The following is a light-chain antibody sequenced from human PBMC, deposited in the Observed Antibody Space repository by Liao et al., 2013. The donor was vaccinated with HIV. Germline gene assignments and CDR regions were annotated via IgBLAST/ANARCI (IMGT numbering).Light chain of an antibody. J-gene: IGLJ3*02. CDR3: QAWDSSTVV. CDR1: DIGSKS. V-gene: IGLV3-21*01. Sequence: SYALTQPPSLSVAPGKTARLTCGGNDIGSKSVHWYQQKPGQAPVLVIYYDIDRPSGIPERFSGSNSGNTATLTISGAQTIDEADYYCQAWDSSTVVFGGGTTLTVL. CDR2: YDI.